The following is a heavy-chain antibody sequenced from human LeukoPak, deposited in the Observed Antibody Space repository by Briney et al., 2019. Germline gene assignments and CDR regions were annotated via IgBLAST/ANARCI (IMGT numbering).Heavy chain of an antibody. CDR1: GFSVSSNH. D-gene: IGHD4-23*01. J-gene: IGHJ4*02. CDR2: IYSGTST. CDR3: AKQRWGYPDY. V-gene: IGHV3-53*01. Sequence: GGSLRLSCAASGFSVSSNHMSWVRQAPGKGLEWVSVIYSGTSTYYADSVKGRFTISRDNSKNTLYLQMNSLRAEDTAVYYCAKQRWGYPDYWGQGTLVTVSS.